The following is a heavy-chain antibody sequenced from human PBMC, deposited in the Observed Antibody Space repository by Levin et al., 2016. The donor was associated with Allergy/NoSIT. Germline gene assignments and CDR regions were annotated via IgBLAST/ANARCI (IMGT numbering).Heavy chain of an antibody. J-gene: IGHJ5*02. V-gene: IGHV1-8*01. D-gene: IGHD3-10*01. CDR3: ARGFGSGSYYRWFDP. CDR2: MNPNNGNT. Sequence: WVRQAPGQGLEWMGRMNPNNGNTGYSQKFQGRLTLTRNTSISTAFMELSSLRSEDTAVYYCARGFGSGSYYRWFDPWGQGILVTVSS.